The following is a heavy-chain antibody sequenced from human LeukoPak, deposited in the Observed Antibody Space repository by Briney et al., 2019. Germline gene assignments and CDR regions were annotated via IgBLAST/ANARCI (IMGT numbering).Heavy chain of an antibody. J-gene: IGHJ4*02. CDR1: NDSISDYY. D-gene: IGHD3-16*01. CDR2: FHNSGTS. V-gene: IGHV4-59*01. Sequence: PSETLSLTCTVSNDSISDYYRGWIRQPPGKGLEWIGYFHNSGTSTYNPSLKSRVTISADTSKNQFSLKLNSLTTADTAVYYCTRGAGWLIDYWGQGILVTVSS. CDR3: TRGAGWLIDY.